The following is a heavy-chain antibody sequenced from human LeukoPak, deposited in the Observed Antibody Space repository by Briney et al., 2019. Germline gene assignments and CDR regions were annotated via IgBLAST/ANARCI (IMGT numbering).Heavy chain of an antibody. V-gene: IGHV3-7*01. CDR1: GFNFNTYW. D-gene: IGHD2/OR15-2a*01. Sequence: GGSPRLSCAASGFNFNTYWMAWVRQAPAGKGLERVASISQDGGESYYADSVRGRFTISRDNAKNTLYLQMNSLRAEDTTMYYCTRLQSYFNSWGQGTLVTVSS. CDR3: TRLQSYFNS. CDR2: ISQDGGES. J-gene: IGHJ1*01.